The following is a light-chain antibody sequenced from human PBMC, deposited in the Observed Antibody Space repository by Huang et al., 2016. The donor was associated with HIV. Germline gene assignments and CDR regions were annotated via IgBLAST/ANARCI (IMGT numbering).Light chain of an antibody. CDR3: QQYKYWPRA. V-gene: IGKV3-15*01. Sequence: EIVMTQSPATLSVSPGERATLSCRASQSVASNLAWFQQKPGQAPRLLIFDTSTRATVIPARFSGSGSGTEFTLTISSPQSEDFAVYYCQQYKYWPRAFGQGTKVEIK. J-gene: IGKJ1*01. CDR2: DTS. CDR1: QSVASN.